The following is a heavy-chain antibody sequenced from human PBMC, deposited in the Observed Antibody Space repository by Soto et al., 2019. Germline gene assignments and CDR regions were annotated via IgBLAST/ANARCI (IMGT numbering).Heavy chain of an antibody. D-gene: IGHD3-10*01. CDR1: GHTFTNYD. Sequence: QVNLVQSGAEVKKPGASVKVSCETSGHTFTNYDIEWVRQAPGQGLVWMGFMNLNRGNTDYVQKFRGSVTMTLQKNSSITTAYMELTGLRSEATAVYFCATYRTRSPVAFGVWGHGTMVTVSS. V-gene: IGHV1-8*01. CDR2: MNLNRGNT. CDR3: ATYRTRSPVAFGV. J-gene: IGHJ3*01.